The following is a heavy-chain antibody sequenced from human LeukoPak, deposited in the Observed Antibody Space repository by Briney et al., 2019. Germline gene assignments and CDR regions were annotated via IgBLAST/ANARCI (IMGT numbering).Heavy chain of an antibody. J-gene: IGHJ3*02. CDR3: ARGGACSSASCYTGADDAFDI. D-gene: IGHD2-2*02. V-gene: IGHV4-59*01. CDR2: IYHSGST. CDR1: GGSISSYY. Sequence: PSETLSLTCTVSGGSISSYYWSWIRQPPGKGLEWIGYIYHSGSTNYNPSLKSRVTISVDTSKNQFSLKLSSVTAADTAVYYCARGGACSSASCYTGADDAFDIWGQGTRVTVSS.